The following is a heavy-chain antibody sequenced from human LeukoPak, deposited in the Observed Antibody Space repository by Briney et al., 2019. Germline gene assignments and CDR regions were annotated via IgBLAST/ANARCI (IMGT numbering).Heavy chain of an antibody. Sequence: KTGGSLRLSRAASGFAFSDYYMSWIRQAPGKGLEWVSYISSSVSSIYYADSVKGRFTISRDNAKNSLDLQMDSLRVEDTAVYYCARLGPASSGWPESFDYWGQGTLVTVSS. CDR1: GFAFSDYY. D-gene: IGHD6-19*01. V-gene: IGHV3-11*01. CDR2: ISSSVSSI. CDR3: ARLGPASSGWPESFDY. J-gene: IGHJ4*02.